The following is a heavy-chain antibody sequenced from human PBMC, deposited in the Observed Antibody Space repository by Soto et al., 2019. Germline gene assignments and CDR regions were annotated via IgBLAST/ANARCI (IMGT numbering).Heavy chain of an antibody. CDR3: AGYIVVVPAAMQRIDWFDP. Sequence: SETLSLTCAVYGGSFSGYYWSWIRQPPGKGLEWIGEINHSGSTNYNPSLKSRVTISVDTSKNQFSLKLSSVTAADTAVYYCAGYIVVVPAAMQRIDWFDPWGQGTLVTVSS. CDR2: INHSGST. D-gene: IGHD2-2*01. V-gene: IGHV4-34*01. J-gene: IGHJ5*02. CDR1: GGSFSGYY.